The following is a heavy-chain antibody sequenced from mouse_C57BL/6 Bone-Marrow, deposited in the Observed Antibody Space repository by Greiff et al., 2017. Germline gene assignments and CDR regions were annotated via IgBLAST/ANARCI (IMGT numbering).Heavy chain of an antibody. V-gene: IGHV1-18*01. CDR1: GYTFTDYN. CDR2: INPNNGGT. D-gene: IGHD1-1*01. CDR3: ARSDYYGSSFFDY. Sequence: EVQLQQSGPELVKPGASVKIPCKASGYTFTDYNMDWVKQSHGKSLEWIGDINPNNGGTIYNQKFKGKATLTVDKTSSTAYMELRSLTSEDTAVYYCARSDYYGSSFFDYWGQGTTLTVSS. J-gene: IGHJ2*01.